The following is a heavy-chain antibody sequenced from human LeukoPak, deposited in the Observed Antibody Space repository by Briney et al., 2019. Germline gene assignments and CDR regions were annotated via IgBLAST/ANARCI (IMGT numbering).Heavy chain of an antibody. CDR3: AKDYGWSFDY. Sequence: GGSLRLSCAASGFTFSSYGMHWVRQAPGKGLEWVAVISYDGSNKYHADSVKGRFTISRDNSKNTLYLQMNSLRAEDTAVYYCAKDYGWSFDYWGQGTLVTVSS. D-gene: IGHD6-19*01. CDR2: ISYDGSNK. J-gene: IGHJ4*02. CDR1: GFTFSSYG. V-gene: IGHV3-30*18.